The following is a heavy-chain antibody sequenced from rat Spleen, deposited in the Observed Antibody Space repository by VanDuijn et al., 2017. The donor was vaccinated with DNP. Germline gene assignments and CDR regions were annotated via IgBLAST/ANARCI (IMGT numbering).Heavy chain of an antibody. J-gene: IGHJ3*01. CDR3: ARSKYNSGYVPFAD. CDR2: INYSGST. D-gene: IGHD4-3*01. V-gene: IGHV3-1*01. Sequence: EVQLQESGPGLVKPSQSLSLTCSVTGFSITSHYWGWIRKFPGNKMEWMGYINYSGSTSYNPSLRSRVSITRDTSKNQFFLQLNSVTTEDTATYYCARSKYNSGYVPFADWGQGTLVTVSS. CDR1: GFSITSHY.